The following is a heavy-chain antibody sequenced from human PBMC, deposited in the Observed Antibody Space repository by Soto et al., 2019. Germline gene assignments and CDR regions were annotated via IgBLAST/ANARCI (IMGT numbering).Heavy chain of an antibody. CDR1: GDSFSGNY. CDR2: INYSGST. V-gene: IGHV4-34*01. Sequence: SETLSLTCAVNGDSFSGNYWTWIRQPPGKGLQWIGEINYSGSTNYNPSLKSRVSMLVDTSKSQFSLKLRSVTAADTAIYYCARGSLWFDPWGQGTLVTVSS. J-gene: IGHJ5*02. CDR3: ARGSLWFDP.